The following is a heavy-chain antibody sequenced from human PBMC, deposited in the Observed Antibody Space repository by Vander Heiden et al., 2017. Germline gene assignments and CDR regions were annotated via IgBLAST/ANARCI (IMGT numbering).Heavy chain of an antibody. J-gene: IGHJ6*02. CDR1: GCSISSSSSY. D-gene: IGHD6-6*01. CDR3: ARRAALAPPYYFGMDI. V-gene: IGHV4-39*01. Sequence: QLQLQDSGPGLVKPSETLSLTCTVSGCSISSSSSYWGWIRLPPGTGLDWLGPIYYGGSTFYNPSLKSRSTISVDTSKNQFSLKLSSVTAADTAMYYCARRAALAPPYYFGMDIWGQGTTVTVSS. CDR2: IYYGGST.